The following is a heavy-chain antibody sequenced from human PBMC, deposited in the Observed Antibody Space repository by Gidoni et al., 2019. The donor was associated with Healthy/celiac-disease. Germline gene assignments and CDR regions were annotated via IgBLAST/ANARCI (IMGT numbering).Heavy chain of an antibody. J-gene: IGHJ4*02. Sequence: QVQLVESGGGVVQPGGSLRLSCAASGFTFSSYGMHWVRQAPGKGLEWVAFIRYDGSNKYYADSVKGRFTISRDNSKNTLYLQMNSLRAEDTAVYYCAKGRIVGASTFDYWGQGTLVTVSS. D-gene: IGHD1-26*01. CDR3: AKGRIVGASTFDY. CDR2: IRYDGSNK. V-gene: IGHV3-30*02. CDR1: GFTFSSYG.